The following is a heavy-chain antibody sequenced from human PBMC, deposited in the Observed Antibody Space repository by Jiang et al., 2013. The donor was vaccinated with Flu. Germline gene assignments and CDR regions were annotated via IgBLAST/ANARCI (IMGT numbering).Heavy chain of an antibody. J-gene: IGHJ4*02. Sequence: LLESGGGLVQPGGSLRLSCAASGFTFSSYEMNWVRQAPGKGLEWVSYISSSGSTIYYADSVKGRFTISRDNAKNSLYLQMNSLRAEDTAVYYCARDTAGPGIAAAGTFYWGQGTLVTVSS. D-gene: IGHD6-13*01. V-gene: IGHV3-48*03. CDR1: GFTFSSYE. CDR3: ARDTAGPGIAAAGTFY. CDR2: ISSSGSTI.